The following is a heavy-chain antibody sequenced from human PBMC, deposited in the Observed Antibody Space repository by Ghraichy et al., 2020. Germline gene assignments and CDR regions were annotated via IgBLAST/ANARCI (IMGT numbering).Heavy chain of an antibody. CDR2: ISGSGGST. V-gene: IGHV3-23*01. CDR3: AKEEGSGSYSYYYYGMDV. Sequence: GESLNISCAASGFTFSSYAMSWVRQAPGKGLEWVSAISGSGGSTYYADSVKGRFTISRDNSKNTLYLQMNSLRAEDTAVYYCAKEEGSGSYSYYYYGMDVGAKGPRSPSP. J-gene: IGHJ6*02. D-gene: IGHD3-10*01. CDR1: GFTFSSYA.